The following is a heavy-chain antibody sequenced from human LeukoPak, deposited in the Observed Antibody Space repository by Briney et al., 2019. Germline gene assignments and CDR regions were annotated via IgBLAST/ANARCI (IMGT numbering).Heavy chain of an antibody. CDR1: GFALDEHG. J-gene: IGHJ4*02. CDR3: ARAPITSPFYFDY. V-gene: IGHV3-20*04. CDR2: INWSGGST. Sequence: PGGSLRLSCTASGFALDEHGMTWVRQVPGKGLEWVSGINWSGGSTGYADPLRGRFTISRDNAKNSLYLQMDSLRAEDTALYYCARAPITSPFYFDYWGQGTLVTVSS. D-gene: IGHD2-2*01.